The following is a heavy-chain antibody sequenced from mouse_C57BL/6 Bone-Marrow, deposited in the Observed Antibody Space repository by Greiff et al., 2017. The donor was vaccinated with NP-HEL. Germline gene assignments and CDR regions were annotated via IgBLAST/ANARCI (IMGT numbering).Heavy chain of an antibody. CDR2: IYPGAGDT. CDR3: ARRGDYGNSCDD. V-gene: IGHV1-82*01. Sequence: QVQLQQSGPELVKPGASVKISCKASGYAFSSSWMNWVKQRPGKGLEWIGRIYPGAGDTNYNGKFKGKATLTADKSSSTAYMQLSSLTSEDSAVYIWARRGDYGNSCDDWGKGTTVTVSS. J-gene: IGHJ1*03. D-gene: IGHD1-1*01. CDR1: GYAFSSSW.